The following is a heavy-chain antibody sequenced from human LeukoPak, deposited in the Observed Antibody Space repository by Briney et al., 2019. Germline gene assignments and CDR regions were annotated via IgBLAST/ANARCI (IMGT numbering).Heavy chain of an antibody. V-gene: IGHV4-4*07. J-gene: IGHJ4*02. CDR3: ARATSGHYYYFDY. D-gene: IGHD3-22*01. CDR1: GASISGYS. CDR2: IYTSGST. Sequence: SETLSLTCTVSGASISGYSWNWIRQPAGKGLEWIGRIYTSGSTKYNTSLKSRVTMSADTSKNQFSLKLSSVTAADTAVYYCARATSGHYYYFDYWGQGTLVTVSS.